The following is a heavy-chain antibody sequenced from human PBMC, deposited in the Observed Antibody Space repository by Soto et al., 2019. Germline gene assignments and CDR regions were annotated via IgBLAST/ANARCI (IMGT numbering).Heavy chain of an antibody. CDR2: ISSNGGST. J-gene: IGHJ5*02. CDR1: GFTFSSYA. CDR3: AREVYGSGAGYWFDP. Sequence: EVQLVESGEGLVQPGGSLRLSCVASGFTFSSYAMHWVRQAPGKGLEYVSAISSNGGSTYYADSVKGRFTISRDNSKNTLYLQMGSLRAEDMAVYYCAREVYGSGAGYWFDPWGQGTLVTVSS. D-gene: IGHD3-10*01. V-gene: IGHV3-64*02.